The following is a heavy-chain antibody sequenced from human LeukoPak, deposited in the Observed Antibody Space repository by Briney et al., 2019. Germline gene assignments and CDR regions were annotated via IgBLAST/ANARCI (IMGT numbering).Heavy chain of an antibody. V-gene: IGHV3-23*01. CDR1: GFIFTGYF. CDR2: ISGSGGSI. D-gene: IGHD6-19*01. Sequence: GGSLRLSCAASGFIFTGYFMSWVRQAPGKGLEWVSAISGSGGSIYYADSVKGRFTISRDNSKNTLYLQMNSLRAEDTAVFYCAKDRPYIAVAGGPFDYWGQGTLVTVSS. CDR3: AKDRPYIAVAGGPFDY. J-gene: IGHJ4*02.